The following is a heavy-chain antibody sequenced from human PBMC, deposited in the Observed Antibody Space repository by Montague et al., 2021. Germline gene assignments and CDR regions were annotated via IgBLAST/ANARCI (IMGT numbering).Heavy chain of an antibody. CDR3: TRKGWFGDYGFDI. Sequence: SETQSLTSTVSGVSISSSNYHWGWIRRPPGKWPEWIGRIYYIGTTSYNPSLRSRVTISVDTSENQFSLQLNSVTAADTAFYYCTRKGWFGDYGFDIWGQGTMVTVSS. CDR2: IYYIGTT. CDR1: GVSISSSNYH. V-gene: IGHV4-39*01. D-gene: IGHD3-10*01. J-gene: IGHJ3*02.